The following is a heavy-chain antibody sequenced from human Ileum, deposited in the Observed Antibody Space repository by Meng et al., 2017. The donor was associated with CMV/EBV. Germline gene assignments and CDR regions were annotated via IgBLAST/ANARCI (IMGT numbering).Heavy chain of an antibody. V-gene: IGHV4-59*01. J-gene: IGHJ6*02. CDR3: ARDVSGGYGRIYYYYGMDV. CDR2: IHYSGST. D-gene: IGHD1-26*01. CDR1: GGSISSYY. Sequence: SETLSLTCTVSGGSISSYYWSWIRQPPGKGLEWIGYIHYSGSTNYNPSLKSRVTISVDTSKNQFSLKLSSVTAADRAVYYCARDVSGGYGRIYYYYGMDVWGQGTMVTVSS.